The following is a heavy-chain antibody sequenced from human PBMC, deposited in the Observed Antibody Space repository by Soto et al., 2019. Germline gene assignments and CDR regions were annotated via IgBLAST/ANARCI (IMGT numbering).Heavy chain of an antibody. V-gene: IGHV3-21*01. J-gene: IGHJ3*02. CDR1: GFTFSSYS. D-gene: IGHD6-13*01. Sequence: GGSLRLSCAASGFTFSSYSMNGVRQAPGKGLEWVSSISSSISYIYYADSVKGRFTISRDNAKNSLYLQMNSLRAEDTAVYYCARPIAAAVTLDAFDIWGQGTMVTVSS. CDR2: ISSSISYI. CDR3: ARPIAAAVTLDAFDI.